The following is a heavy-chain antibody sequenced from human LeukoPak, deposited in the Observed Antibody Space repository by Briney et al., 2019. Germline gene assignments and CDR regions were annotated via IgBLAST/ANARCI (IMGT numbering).Heavy chain of an antibody. Sequence: PGGSLRLSCTVSGFTVSSNSMSWVRQAPGKGLVWLSRINGDGYSISYADSVKGRFTITRDNAKKTLYLQMNSLRAEDTAMYYGARGEAVAGNDHWGQGALVTVSS. CDR1: GFTVSSNS. CDR2: INGDGYSI. CDR3: ARGEAVAGNDH. V-gene: IGHV3-74*01. J-gene: IGHJ4*02. D-gene: IGHD6-19*01.